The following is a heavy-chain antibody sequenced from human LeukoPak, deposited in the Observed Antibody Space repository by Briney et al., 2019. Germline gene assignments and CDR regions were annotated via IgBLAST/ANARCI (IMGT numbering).Heavy chain of an antibody. Sequence: PGGSLRLSCAASGFTFSSYAMSWVRQAPGKGLEWVSAISGSGGSTYYADSVKGRFTISRDNSKNTLYLQMNSLRAKDTAVYYCAKDYMWELLFDYWGQGTLVTVSS. CDR3: AKDYMWELLFDY. J-gene: IGHJ4*02. CDR2: ISGSGGST. V-gene: IGHV3-23*01. D-gene: IGHD1-26*01. CDR1: GFTFSSYA.